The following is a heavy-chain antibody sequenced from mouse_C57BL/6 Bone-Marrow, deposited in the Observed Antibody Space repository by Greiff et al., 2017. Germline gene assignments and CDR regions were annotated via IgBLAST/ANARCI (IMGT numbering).Heavy chain of an antibody. CDR3: ARQYYGSSWYAMDY. D-gene: IGHD1-1*01. CDR2: ISNGGGST. J-gene: IGHJ4*01. Sequence: EVMLVESGGGLVQPGGSLKLSCAASGFTFSDYYMYWVRQTPEKRLEWVAYISNGGGSTYYPDTVKGRFTISRDNAKNTLYLQMSRLKSEDTAMYYCARQYYGSSWYAMDYWGQGTSVTVSS. V-gene: IGHV5-12*01. CDR1: GFTFSDYY.